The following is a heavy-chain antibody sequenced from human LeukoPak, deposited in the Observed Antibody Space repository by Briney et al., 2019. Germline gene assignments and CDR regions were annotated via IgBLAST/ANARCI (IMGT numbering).Heavy chain of an antibody. J-gene: IGHJ4*02. CDR1: GFTFSMSG. V-gene: IGHV3-30*02. Sequence: GGSLRLSCIASGFTFSMSGMHWVRQAPGKGLEWVAIIRSDGSEKYYRDSVKGRFTISRDNSKNTLYLQMNGLRAEDTAVYYCATVAGGSQPFDNWGQGTLVTVSS. CDR3: ATVAGGSQPFDN. D-gene: IGHD4-23*01. CDR2: IRSDGSEK.